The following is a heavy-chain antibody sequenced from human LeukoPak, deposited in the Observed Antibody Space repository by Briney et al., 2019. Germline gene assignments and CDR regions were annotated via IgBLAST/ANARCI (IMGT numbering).Heavy chain of an antibody. V-gene: IGHV3-30*02. CDR1: GFTFSSYG. D-gene: IGHD3-22*01. J-gene: IGHJ4*02. CDR3: AKTDSSDYSYYFDY. Sequence: GGSLRLSCAASGFTFSSYGMHWVRQAPGKGLEWVAFIRYDGSNKYYADSVKGRFTISRDNSKNTLYLQMNSLRAEDTAVYYCAKTDSSDYSYYFDYWGQGILVTVSS. CDR2: IRYDGSNK.